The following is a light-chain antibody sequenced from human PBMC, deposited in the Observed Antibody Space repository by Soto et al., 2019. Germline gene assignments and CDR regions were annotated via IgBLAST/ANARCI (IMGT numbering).Light chain of an antibody. CDR2: GAS. J-gene: IGKJ1*01. CDR1: QSVSLN. CDR3: QRYNHWPET. Sequence: EIVMTQSPATLSVSPGERATLSCRASQSVSLNLAWYQQRPGQAPRLLIYGASTRATGIPVRFSGSGSGTESTLTISSLQSEDFAVFYCQRYNHWPETFGQGTKVEI. V-gene: IGKV3-15*01.